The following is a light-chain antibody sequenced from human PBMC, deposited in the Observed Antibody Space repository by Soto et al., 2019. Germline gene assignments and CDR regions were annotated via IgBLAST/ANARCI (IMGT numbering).Light chain of an antibody. V-gene: IGKV3-11*01. CDR3: QQRTNRPPIT. J-gene: IGKJ5*01. CDR1: QSVSSY. Sequence: EIVFTQSRPTLSFSTVVIATLSFRASQSVSSYLAWYQQRPGQAPRLLIFDTSNRATDIPARFSGSGSGTDFTLTIRGLAPEDFAVYYCQQRTNRPPITFGQGTRLEI. CDR2: DTS.